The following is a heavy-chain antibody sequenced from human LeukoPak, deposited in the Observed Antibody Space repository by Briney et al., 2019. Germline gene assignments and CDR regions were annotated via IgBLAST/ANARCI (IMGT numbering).Heavy chain of an antibody. CDR2: INPNSGGT. CDR3: ARDSYDILTGYYKGGSFDY. Sequence: ASVKVSCKASGYTFTGYYMHWVRQAPGQGLEWMGWINPNSGGTNYAQKFQGRVTMTRDTSISTAYMELSRLRSDDTAVYYCARDSYDILTGYYKGGSFDYWGQGTLVTVSS. J-gene: IGHJ4*02. D-gene: IGHD3-9*01. CDR1: GYTFTGYY. V-gene: IGHV1-2*02.